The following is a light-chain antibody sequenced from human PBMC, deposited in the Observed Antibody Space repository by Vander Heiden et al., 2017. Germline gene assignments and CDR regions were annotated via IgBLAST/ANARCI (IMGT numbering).Light chain of an antibody. CDR3: GTWDSSLSAGV. CDR1: SSNIGNNY. V-gene: IGLV1-51*01. CDR2: DNN. J-gene: IGLJ3*02. Sequence: LTQPPSVSAAPGQKVTISCSGSSSNIGNNYVSWYQQLPGTAPKLLIYDNNKRPSGIPDRFSGSKSGTSATLGITGLQTGDEADYYCGTWDSSLSAGVFGGGTKLTV.